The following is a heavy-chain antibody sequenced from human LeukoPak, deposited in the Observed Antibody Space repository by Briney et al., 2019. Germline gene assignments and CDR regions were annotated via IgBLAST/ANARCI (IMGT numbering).Heavy chain of an antibody. CDR3: ARRIAGTWWSFDS. D-gene: IGHD2-15*01. Sequence: PGGPLRLSCDPSKFPYNIYWMSWVRQAPGEGVEGVAKIKDDGSQKNYVGSGRGRFTISRDNAKASLFLQMNSLRSEDTAVYYCARRIAGTWWSFDSWGQGTLVTVSS. CDR1: KFPYNIYW. J-gene: IGHJ4*02. V-gene: IGHV3-7*01. CDR2: IKDDGSQK.